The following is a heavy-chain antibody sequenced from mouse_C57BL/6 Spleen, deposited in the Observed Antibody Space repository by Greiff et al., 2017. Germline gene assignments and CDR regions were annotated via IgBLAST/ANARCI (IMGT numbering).Heavy chain of an antibody. CDR3: ARPPYYYGSSYDYAMYD. Sequence: VQLQQPGAELVKPGASVKMSCKASGYNFTSYWITWVKQRPGQGLEWIGDIYPGSGSTNYNEKFKSKATLTVDTSSSTAYMQLSILTSEDSAVYDCARPPYYYGSSYDYAMYDGGQGTSVTVSS. D-gene: IGHD1-1*01. V-gene: IGHV1-55*01. J-gene: IGHJ4*01. CDR1: GYNFTSYW. CDR2: IYPGSGST.